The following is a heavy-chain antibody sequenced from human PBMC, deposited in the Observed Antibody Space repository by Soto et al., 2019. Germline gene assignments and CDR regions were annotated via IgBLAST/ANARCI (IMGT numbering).Heavy chain of an antibody. J-gene: IGHJ5*02. CDR2: ISSSGGTI. CDR1: GFPFSSYE. Sequence: LRLSCAASGFPFSSYEMNWVRQAPGKGLECISYISSSGGTISYADSVKGRFTISRDNAKNSLYLQMNNLRAEDTAVYYCARGVYDSSGYYYPWGQGTLVTVSS. CDR3: ARGVYDSSGYYYP. V-gene: IGHV3-48*03. D-gene: IGHD3-22*01.